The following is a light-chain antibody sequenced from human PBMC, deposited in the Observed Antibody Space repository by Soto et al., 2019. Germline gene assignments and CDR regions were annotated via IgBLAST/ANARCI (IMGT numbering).Light chain of an antibody. J-gene: IGLJ7*01. Sequence: QSVLTQPPSASGTPGHRVTMSCSGSSSNIGSNSVYWYQQLPGPAPKLLIYRSNQRPSGVPDRFSGAKSGTSASLAISGLRSEDEADYYCAAWDDSLSGPVFGGGTQLTVL. CDR1: SSNIGSNS. V-gene: IGLV1-47*01. CDR2: RSN. CDR3: AAWDDSLSGPV.